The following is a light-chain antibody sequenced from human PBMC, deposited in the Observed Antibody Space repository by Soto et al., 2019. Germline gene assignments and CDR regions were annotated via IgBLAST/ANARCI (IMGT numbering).Light chain of an antibody. Sequence: DIQMTQSPSSLSASVGDSVTITCRASQNINNYLSWYQHKPGKAPKLLIYAASKLQSGVPSSFTGSRSGTEFNLTISRLYPEDFATYYCQQSYSMPQTFGQGTKLEIK. CDR2: AAS. CDR1: QNINNY. CDR3: QQSYSMPQT. J-gene: IGKJ2*01. V-gene: IGKV1-39*01.